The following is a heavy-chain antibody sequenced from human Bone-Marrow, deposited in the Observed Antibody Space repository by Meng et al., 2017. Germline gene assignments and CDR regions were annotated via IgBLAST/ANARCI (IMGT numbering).Heavy chain of an antibody. D-gene: IGHD2-15*01. CDR3: ARHLSCSGAGCFFDF. CDR1: NDSIRSGDYY. CDR2: IYYSGTT. V-gene: IGHV4-30-4*01. J-gene: IGHJ4*02. Sequence: QVQLQESGPGLVKPSQTLSLTCTVSNDSIRSGDYYWSWIRQPLGKGLEWIGFIYYSGTTYYNPSLKSRVTISVDTSKNQFSLNLSSVTAADTAVYYCARHLSCSGAGCFFDFWGQGTLVTVSS.